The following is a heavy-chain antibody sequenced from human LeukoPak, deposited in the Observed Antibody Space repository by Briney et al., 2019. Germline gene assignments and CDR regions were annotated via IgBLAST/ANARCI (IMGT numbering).Heavy chain of an antibody. D-gene: IGHD6-13*01. V-gene: IGHV5-51*01. CDR2: IYPGDSDT. CDR1: GYSFTTYW. J-gene: IGHJ4*02. CDR3: ARGVSSSWISPLGY. Sequence: GESLKISCKGSGYSFTTYWIGWVRQMPGKGLEWMGIIYPGDSDTRYSPSFQGQVTMSVDKSITTAYLQWSSLKASDTAMYSCARGVSSSWISPLGYWGQGTLVTVSS.